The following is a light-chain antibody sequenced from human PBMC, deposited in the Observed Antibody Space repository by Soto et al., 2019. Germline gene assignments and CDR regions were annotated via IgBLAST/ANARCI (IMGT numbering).Light chain of an antibody. CDR3: SSYAGSSVV. Sequence: QSALTQPASVSGSPGQSITISCTGTSTDVGSYNLVSWYQQQPGKAPKLMNYEVSKRPLGVSNRFSGSKSGNTASLTISGFEDEDEDDYYGSSYAGSSVVFGGGTKVTVL. J-gene: IGLJ3*02. CDR1: STDVGSYNL. CDR2: EVS. V-gene: IGLV2-23*02.